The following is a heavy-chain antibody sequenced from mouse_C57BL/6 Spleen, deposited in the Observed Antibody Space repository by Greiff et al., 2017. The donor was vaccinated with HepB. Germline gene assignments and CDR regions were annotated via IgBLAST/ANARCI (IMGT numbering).Heavy chain of an antibody. CDR3: ARITTVDLCV. J-gene: IGHJ1*03. CDR1: GYTFTSYW. V-gene: IGHV1-50*01. Sequence: QVQLQQPGAELVKPGASVKLSCKASGYTFTSYWMQWVKQRPGQGLEWIGEIDPSDSYTNYNQKFKGKATLTVDTSSSTAYMQLSSLTSGDSAVYCCARITTVDLCVWGTGTTVTVSS. CDR2: IDPSDSYT. D-gene: IGHD1-1*01.